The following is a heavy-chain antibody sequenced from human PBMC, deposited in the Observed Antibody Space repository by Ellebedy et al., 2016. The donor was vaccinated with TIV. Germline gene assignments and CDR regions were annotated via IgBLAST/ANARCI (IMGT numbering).Heavy chain of an antibody. CDR2: ISSSSSYI. CDR3: ARDVDTATTYYFDY. V-gene: IGHV3-21*01. J-gene: IGHJ4*02. D-gene: IGHD5-18*01. CDR1: GFTFSSYS. Sequence: GGSLRLXXAASGFTFSSYSMNWVRQAPGKGLEWVSSISSSSSYIYYADSVKGRFTISRDNAKNSLYLQMNSLRAEDTAVYYCARDVDTATTYYFDYWGQGTLVTVSS.